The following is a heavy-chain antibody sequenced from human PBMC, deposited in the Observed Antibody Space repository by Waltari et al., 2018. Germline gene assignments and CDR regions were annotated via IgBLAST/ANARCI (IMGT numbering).Heavy chain of an antibody. J-gene: IGHJ4*02. CDR3: AAGSAYYFDY. D-gene: IGHD6-13*01. V-gene: IGHV3-48*03. CDR2: SSSSGSTI. CDR1: GFTFSSYE. Sequence: EVQLVESGGGLVQPGGSLRLSCAASGFTFSSYEMNWVRQAPGKGLEWVSYSSSSGSTIYYADSVKGRFTISRDNAKNSLYLQMNSLRAEDTAVYSAAAGSAYYFDYWGQGTLVTVSS.